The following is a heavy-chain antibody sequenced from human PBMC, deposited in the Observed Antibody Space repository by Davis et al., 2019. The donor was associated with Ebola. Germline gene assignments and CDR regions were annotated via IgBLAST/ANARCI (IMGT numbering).Heavy chain of an antibody. Sequence: GGSLRLSCAASGFTFSSYWMSWVRQAPGKGLEWVSGISWNSGSIGYADSVKGRFTISRDNAKNSLYLQMNSLRAEDTALYYCAKVHTKYSSGWYGGGFDYWGQGTLVTVSS. CDR2: ISWNSGSI. CDR3: AKVHTKYSSGWYGGGFDY. V-gene: IGHV3-9*01. J-gene: IGHJ4*02. D-gene: IGHD6-19*01. CDR1: GFTFSSYW.